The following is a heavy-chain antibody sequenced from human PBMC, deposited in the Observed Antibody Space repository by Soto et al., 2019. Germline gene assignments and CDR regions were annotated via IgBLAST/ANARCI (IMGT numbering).Heavy chain of an antibody. CDR2: INNAFNT. Sequence: SLRLSCAVSGFDASVNFMTWVRQAPGKGLEWVSSINNAFNTFYADSVTGRFTISRDNSKNTLYLQMNSLRVEDTAMYYCVRENYYYGMDVWGHGTAVTVSS. CDR1: GFDASVNF. CDR3: VRENYYYGMDV. V-gene: IGHV3-66*01. J-gene: IGHJ6*02.